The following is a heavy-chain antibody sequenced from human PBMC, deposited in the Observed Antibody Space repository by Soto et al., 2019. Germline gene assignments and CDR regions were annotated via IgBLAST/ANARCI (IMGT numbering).Heavy chain of an antibody. CDR3: PREGHGDWFDP. V-gene: IGHV3-30-3*01. Sequence: QVHLVESGGDVVQPGSSLRLSCAASGFTFSTYAMHWVRQAPGKGLEWVATISDDGTNKYYADSVKGRFTISRDNSKDTLYLQMNSLRAEDTAVYYCPREGHGDWFDPWGQGTLVTVSS. CDR2: ISDDGTNK. J-gene: IGHJ5*02. D-gene: IGHD3-10*01. CDR1: GFTFSTYA.